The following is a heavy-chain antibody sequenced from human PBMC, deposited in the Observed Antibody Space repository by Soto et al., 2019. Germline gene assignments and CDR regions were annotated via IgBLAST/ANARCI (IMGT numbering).Heavy chain of an antibody. CDR3: ANRVLRTVFGLVTTTAIYFDF. J-gene: IGHJ4*02. V-gene: IGHV2-5*02. CDR1: GFSLTTSGGG. D-gene: IGHD3-3*01. Sequence: QITLNESGPTLVKPTQTLTLTCTFSGFSLTTSGGGVGWIRQSPGKAPEWLALIYWDDDKRYSPSLKSRLTITKDPSLSRVVLTMANLDTADTATYYCANRVLRTVFGLVTTTAIYFDFWGQGTPVAVSS. CDR2: IYWDDDK.